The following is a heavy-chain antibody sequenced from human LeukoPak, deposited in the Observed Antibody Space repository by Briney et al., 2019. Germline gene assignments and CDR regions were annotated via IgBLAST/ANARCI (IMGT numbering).Heavy chain of an antibody. CDR2: FDPKDGDT. Sequence: ASVKVSCKVSGYTLTELSVHWVRQAPGKGLEWMGNFDPKDGDTIYAQRFQGRVTMTEDTSTHTAYMELSSLRAEDTAFYFCAKVESFYWDYWGQGTLVTVSS. V-gene: IGHV1-24*01. J-gene: IGHJ4*02. CDR1: GYTLTELS. D-gene: IGHD3-16*02. CDR3: AKVESFYWDY.